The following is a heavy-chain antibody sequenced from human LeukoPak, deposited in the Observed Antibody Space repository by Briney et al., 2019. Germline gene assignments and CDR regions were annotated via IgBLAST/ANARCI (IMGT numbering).Heavy chain of an antibody. CDR3: ARLHSSSWLREAHFDC. CDR2: IKQDGSEK. D-gene: IGHD6-13*01. J-gene: IGHJ4*01. Sequence: GGSLRLSCAASGFTFSSYWMSWVRQAPGKGLEWVANIKQDGSEKYYVDSVKGRFTISRDNAKNSLYLQMNSLRAEDAAVYYCARLHSSSWLREAHFDCWGQEPWSPSPQ. V-gene: IGHV3-7*01. CDR1: GFTFSSYW.